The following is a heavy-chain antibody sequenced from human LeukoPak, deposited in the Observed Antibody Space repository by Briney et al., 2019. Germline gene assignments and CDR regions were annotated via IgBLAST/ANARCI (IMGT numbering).Heavy chain of an antibody. CDR2: IDPNTGGT. J-gene: IGHJ4*02. D-gene: IGHD3/OR15-3a*01. V-gene: IGHV1-2*06. CDR1: GYTFTNYY. Sequence: ASVKVSCKTSGYTFTNYYIHWVRQAPGQGLEWMGRIDPNTGGTKSAKNFQGRVTMTTDTSTSTAYMELRSLRSDDTAVYYCARAPPGWTDRLLDYWGQGTLVTVSS. CDR3: ARAPPGWTDRLLDY.